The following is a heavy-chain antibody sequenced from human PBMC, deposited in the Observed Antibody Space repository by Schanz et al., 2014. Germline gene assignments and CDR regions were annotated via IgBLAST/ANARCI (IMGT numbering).Heavy chain of an antibody. CDR1: GFTFSGYG. V-gene: IGHV3-48*04. CDR2: ISGSGTTI. D-gene: IGHD1-7*01. J-gene: IGHJ6*02. Sequence: EVQLVESGGALVQRGGSLRLSCAASGFTFSGYGMHWVRQAPGKGLEWVSYISGSGTTIYYADSLKGRFTISRDNAKSSLYLQMNSLRAEDTAVYYCARDLYNWNYSYYYYGMDVWGQGTTVTVSS. CDR3: ARDLYNWNYSYYYYGMDV.